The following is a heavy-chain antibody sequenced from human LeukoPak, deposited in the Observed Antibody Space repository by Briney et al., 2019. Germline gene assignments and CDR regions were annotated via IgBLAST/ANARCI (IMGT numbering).Heavy chain of an antibody. D-gene: IGHD6-13*01. J-gene: IGHJ4*02. V-gene: IGHV1-2*02. CDR3: ARVRLYSSSWYLNW. CDR2: INPNSGGT. CDR1: GYTFTGYY. Sequence: ASVNVSCKASGYTFTGYYMHWVRQAPGQGLEWMGWINPNSGGTNYAQKFQGRVTMTRDTSISTAYMELSRLRSDDTAVYYCARVRLYSSSWYLNWWGQGTLVTVSS.